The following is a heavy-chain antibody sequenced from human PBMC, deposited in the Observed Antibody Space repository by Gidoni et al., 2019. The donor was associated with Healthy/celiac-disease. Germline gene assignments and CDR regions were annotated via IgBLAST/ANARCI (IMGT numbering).Heavy chain of an antibody. V-gene: IGHV5-51*01. Sequence: EVQLVQSGAEVKKPGESLKISCKGSGYSFTSYWIGWVRQMPGKGLEWMGIIYPGDSDTRYSPSFQGQVTISADKSISTAYLQWSSLKASDTAMYYCARWSGPGPKYYYYYGMDVWGQGTTVTVSS. CDR2: IYPGDSDT. CDR3: ARWSGPGPKYYYYYGMDV. J-gene: IGHJ6*02. CDR1: GYSFTSYW.